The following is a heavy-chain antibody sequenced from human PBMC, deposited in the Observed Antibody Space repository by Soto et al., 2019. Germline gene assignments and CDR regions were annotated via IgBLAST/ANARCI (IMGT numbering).Heavy chain of an antibody. CDR2: IFPGDSET. CDR1: GYRVTSFW. J-gene: IGHJ3*02. Sequence: GESLKISCKGSGYRVTSFWIGWVRQMPGKGLEWMGIIFPGDSETRYSPSFQGQVTISADKSISTAYLQWSSLEASDTAMYYCARHLAYCGGDCYSDAFDIWGQGTMVSVSS. CDR3: ARHLAYCGGDCYSDAFDI. D-gene: IGHD2-21*02. V-gene: IGHV5-51*01.